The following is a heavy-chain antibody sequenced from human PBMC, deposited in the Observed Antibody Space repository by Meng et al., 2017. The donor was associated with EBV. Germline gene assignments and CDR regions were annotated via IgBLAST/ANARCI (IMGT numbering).Heavy chain of an antibody. CDR2: INTYSGKA. D-gene: IGHD1-1*01. CDR1: GYTFRNYA. Sequence: QVQLVRSGSCWKRPGASVKVSCKASGYTFRNYAINWMRQVPGQGLEWMGWINTYSGKATFAQGFTGRFVFSLDTPVTTAHLQISGLKTEDSAVYYCARGVEENGSHYPFDSWGQGTLLTVSS. J-gene: IGHJ4*02. V-gene: IGHV7-4-1*02. CDR3: ARGVEENGSHYPFDS.